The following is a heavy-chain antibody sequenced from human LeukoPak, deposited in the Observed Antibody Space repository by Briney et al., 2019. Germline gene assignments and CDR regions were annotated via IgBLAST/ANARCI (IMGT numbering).Heavy chain of an antibody. CDR1: GFTFSSYS. V-gene: IGHV3-21*01. Sequence: GGSLRLSCAASGFTFSSYSMNWVRRAPGKGLEWVSSISSSSSYIYYADSVKGRFTISRDNAKNSLYLQMNSLRAEDTAVYYCARDADYYDRSGYRPFDYWGQGTLVTVSS. CDR2: ISSSSSYI. J-gene: IGHJ4*02. D-gene: IGHD3-22*01. CDR3: ARDADYYDRSGYRPFDY.